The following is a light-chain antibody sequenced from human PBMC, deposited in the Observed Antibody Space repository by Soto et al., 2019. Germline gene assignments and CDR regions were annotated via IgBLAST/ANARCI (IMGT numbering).Light chain of an antibody. CDR2: GAS. CDR1: QSVSSSY. CDR3: QQYGSSPLT. V-gene: IGKV3-20*01. Sequence: EIVLTQSPGTLSLSPGERATLSCRASQSVSSSYLAWYQHKPGQAPRLLIYGASSRATGIPDRFSGSGSGTDFTLTISRLEPEDFALYYCQQYGSSPLTFGGGTKV. J-gene: IGKJ4*01.